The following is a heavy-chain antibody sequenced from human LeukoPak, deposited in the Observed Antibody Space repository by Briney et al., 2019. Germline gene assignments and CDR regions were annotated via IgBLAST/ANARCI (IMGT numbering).Heavy chain of an antibody. D-gene: IGHD4-23*01. CDR2: ISSSSSYI. V-gene: IGHV3-21*01. CDR3: ARDGWPVERDHPAFDI. Sequence: GGSLRLSCAASGFTFSRYSMNWVRQAPGKGLEWVSSISSSSSYIYYADSVKGRFTISRDNAENSLYLQMNSLRVEDTAVYYCARDGWPVERDHPAFDIWGQGTMVTVSS. CDR1: GFTFSRYS. J-gene: IGHJ3*02.